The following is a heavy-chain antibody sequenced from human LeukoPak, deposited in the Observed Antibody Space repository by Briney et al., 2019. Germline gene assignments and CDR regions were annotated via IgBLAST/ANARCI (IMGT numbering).Heavy chain of an antibody. CDR1: GGSISSYY. J-gene: IGHJ3*02. V-gene: IGHV4-59*08. CDR2: IYYSGST. CDR3: ARGGDPLDAFDI. D-gene: IGHD3-10*01. Sequence: SETLSLTCTVSGGSISSYYWSWIRQPPGKGLEWIGYIYYSGSTNYNPSLKSRVTISVDTSKNQFSLKLSSVTAADTAVYYCARGGDPLDAFDIWGQGTMVTVSS.